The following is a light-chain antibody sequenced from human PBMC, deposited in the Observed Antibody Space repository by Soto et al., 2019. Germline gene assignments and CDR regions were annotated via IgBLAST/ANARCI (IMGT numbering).Light chain of an antibody. J-gene: IGKJ1*01. CDR3: QQRSNWPPT. V-gene: IGKV3-11*01. CDR2: DAS. Sequence: EILLTQSPATLSLSPGERATLSCRASQSVSSSFAWYQQKPGQAPRLLIYDASNRATGIPARFSGSGSGTDFTLTISSLEPEDFAIYYCQQRSNWPPTFGQGTKVEVK. CDR1: QSVSSS.